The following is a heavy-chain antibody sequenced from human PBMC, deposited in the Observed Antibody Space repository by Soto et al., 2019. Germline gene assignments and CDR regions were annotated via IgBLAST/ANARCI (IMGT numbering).Heavy chain of an antibody. CDR2: ISAYNGNT. CDR1: GYTFTSYG. V-gene: IGHV1-18*01. J-gene: IGHJ6*02. D-gene: IGHD3-9*01. CDR3: ARAVYDILTGYQDYSAGMDV. Sequence: QVQLVQSGAEVKKPGASVKVSCKASGYTFTSYGISWVRQAPGQGLAWMGWISAYNGNTNYAQKLQGRVTMTTDTSTRTAYMELRSLRSDDTAVYYFARAVYDILTGYQDYSAGMDVLGQGTTVTVSS.